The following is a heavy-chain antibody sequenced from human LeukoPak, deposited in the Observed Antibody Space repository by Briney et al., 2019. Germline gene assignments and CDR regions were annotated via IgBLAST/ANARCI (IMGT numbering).Heavy chain of an antibody. D-gene: IGHD3-16*01. CDR1: GFTFDDYA. Sequence: PGGSLRLSCAASGFTFDDYAMHWVRQAPGKGLGWVSGISWNSGNIGYADSVKCRFTISRDNAKNTLYLQMNRLSAEDTALSYCAKVGSQGDYGMDVWGQGTTVTVSS. V-gene: IGHV3-9*01. CDR3: AKVGSQGDYGMDV. J-gene: IGHJ6*02. CDR2: ISWNSGNI.